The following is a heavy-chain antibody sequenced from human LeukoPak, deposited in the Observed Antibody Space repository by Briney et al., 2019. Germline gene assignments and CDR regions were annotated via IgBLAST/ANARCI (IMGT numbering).Heavy chain of an antibody. V-gene: IGHV4-30-4*07. CDR3: ARATHSGSLAPFDY. D-gene: IGHD1-26*01. J-gene: IGHJ4*02. CDR1: GGSISSGGYS. Sequence: SETLSLTCAVSGGSISSGGYSWSWIRQPPGKGLEWIGCFYYTGNTYYNPSLKSRVTISLDTSKNQFSLKLSSVTAADTAVYYCARATHSGSLAPFDYWGQGTLVTVSS. CDR2: FYYTGNT.